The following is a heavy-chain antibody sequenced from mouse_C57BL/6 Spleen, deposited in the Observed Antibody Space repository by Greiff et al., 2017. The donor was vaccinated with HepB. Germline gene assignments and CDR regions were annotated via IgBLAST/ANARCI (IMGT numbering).Heavy chain of an antibody. Sequence: VQLQQSGAELVKPGASVKISCKASGYAFSSYWMNWVKQRPGKGLEWIGQIYPGDGDTNYNGKFKGKATLTADKSSSTAYMQRSSLTSEDSAVYFCARDGGYGSSYGYFDVWGTGTTVTVAS. D-gene: IGHD1-1*01. V-gene: IGHV1-80*01. J-gene: IGHJ1*03. CDR2: IYPGDGDT. CDR3: ARDGGYGSSYGYFDV. CDR1: GYAFSSYW.